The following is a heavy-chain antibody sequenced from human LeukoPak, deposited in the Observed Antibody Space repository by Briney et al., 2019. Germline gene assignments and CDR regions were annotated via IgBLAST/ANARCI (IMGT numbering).Heavy chain of an antibody. J-gene: IGHJ5*02. D-gene: IGHD3-10*01. V-gene: IGHV4-61*08. CDR1: GGSISGDYY. CDR3: ARDLSLSLVRGIIINGLDP. Sequence: NSSETLYLTCTVSGGSISGDYYWTWFRQPPGKGLEWIGFIHYGGSTNYNPSLKSRLTISVDTSKNQFSLKLTSLTAADTAVYYCARDLSLSLVRGIIINGLDPWGQGTLVTVSS. CDR2: IHYGGST.